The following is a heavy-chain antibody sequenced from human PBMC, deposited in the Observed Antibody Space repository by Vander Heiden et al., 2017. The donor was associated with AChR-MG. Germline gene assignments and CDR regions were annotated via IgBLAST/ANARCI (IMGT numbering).Heavy chain of an antibody. CDR2: ISYDGSNK. V-gene: IGHV3-30-3*01. D-gene: IGHD3-10*01. Sequence: QVEPVEHGGGVVQPGGSLRICCATSGFTFSSYAMHWVRQAPGKGLEWVAVISYDGSNKYYADSVKGRFTISRDNSKNTLYLQMNSLRAEDTAVYYCARGVSGSYYNVHDAFDIWGQGTMVTVSS. J-gene: IGHJ3*02. CDR1: GFTFSSYA. CDR3: ARGVSGSYYNVHDAFDI.